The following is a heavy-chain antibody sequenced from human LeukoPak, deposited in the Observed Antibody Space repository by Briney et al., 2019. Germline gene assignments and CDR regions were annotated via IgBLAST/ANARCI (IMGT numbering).Heavy chain of an antibody. CDR3: ARVRVKNYDFWSGYSP. D-gene: IGHD3-3*01. CDR2: INPNSGGT. CDR1: GYTFTGYY. J-gene: IGHJ5*02. Sequence: ASVKVSCKASGYTFTGYYMHWVRQAPGQGLEWMGWINPNSGGTNYAQKFQGRVTMTRDTSISTAYMELSRLRSDDTAMYYCARVRVKNYDFWSGYSPWGQGTLVTVSS. V-gene: IGHV1-2*02.